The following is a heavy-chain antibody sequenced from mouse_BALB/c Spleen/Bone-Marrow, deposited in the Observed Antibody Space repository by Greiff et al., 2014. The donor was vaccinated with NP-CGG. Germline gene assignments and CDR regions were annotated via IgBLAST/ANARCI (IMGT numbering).Heavy chain of an antibody. CDR2: ISTYYGDA. V-gene: IGHV1S137*01. J-gene: IGHJ2*01. Sequence: VQRVESGAELVRPGVSVKISCKGSGYTFTDYAMHWVKQSHAKGLEWIGVISTYYGDATYNQKFEGKATMTVDKSSSTAYMELARLTSEDSAIYYCARDLDYWGQGTTLTVSS. CDR3: ARDLDY. CDR1: GYTFTDYA.